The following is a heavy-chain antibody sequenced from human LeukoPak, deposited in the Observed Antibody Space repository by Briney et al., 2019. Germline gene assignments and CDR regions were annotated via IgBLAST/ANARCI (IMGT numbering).Heavy chain of an antibody. CDR2: ISPSSSTI. CDR1: GFTFSSYG. CDR3: AREHTPFGSGSTAAY. J-gene: IGHJ4*02. V-gene: IGHV3-48*01. Sequence: PGGSLRLSCAASGFTFSSYGMNWVRQAPGKGLEWVSYISPSSSTIYYADSGKGRFTISRDNAKNSLYLQMNSLRAGDTAVYYCAREHTPFGSGSTAAYWGQGTLVTVSS. D-gene: IGHD6-19*01.